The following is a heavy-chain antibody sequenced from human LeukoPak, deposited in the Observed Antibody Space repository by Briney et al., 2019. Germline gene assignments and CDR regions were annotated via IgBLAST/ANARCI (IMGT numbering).Heavy chain of an antibody. CDR1: GFTFDDYG. J-gene: IGHJ4*02. V-gene: IGHV3-20*04. Sequence: GGSLRLSCAASGFTFDDYGMSWVRQAPGKGLEWVSGINWNGGSTGYADSVKGRFTISRDNAKNSLYLQMNSLRAEDTALYYCARDPRYCSSTSCYAFDYWGQGTLVTVSS. CDR3: ARDPRYCSSTSCYAFDY. CDR2: INWNGGST. D-gene: IGHD2-2*01.